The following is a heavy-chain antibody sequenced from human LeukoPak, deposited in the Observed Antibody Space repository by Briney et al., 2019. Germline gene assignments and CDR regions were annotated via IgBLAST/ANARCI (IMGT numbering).Heavy chain of an antibody. D-gene: IGHD3-16*02. CDR2: ISSDSSTI. J-gene: IGHJ4*02. CDR1: GFTFSIYT. V-gene: IGHV3-48*01. Sequence: GGSLRLSCAASGFTFSIYTMNWVRQAPGKGLEWLSYISSDSSTIYYADSVKGRFTISRDNAKNSLYLQMNSLRAEDTAVYYCARAHHRRVYDYVWGSYPYWGQGTLVTVSS. CDR3: ARAHHRRVYDYVWGSYPY.